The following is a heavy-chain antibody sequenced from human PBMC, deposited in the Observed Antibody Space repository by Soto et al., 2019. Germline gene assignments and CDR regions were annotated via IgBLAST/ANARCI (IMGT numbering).Heavy chain of an antibody. CDR1: GFSLSTSGVG. Sequence: QITLKESGPTLVKPTQTLTLTCTFSGFSLSTSGVGVGWIRQPPGKALEWLALIYWDDDKRYSPSLKSRLTITKDTSKNQVVLTMTNMDPVDTATYYCAHRLSRSPSLAYSSSWYYFDLWGRGTLVTVSS. D-gene: IGHD6-13*01. J-gene: IGHJ2*01. V-gene: IGHV2-5*02. CDR3: AHRLSRSPSLAYSSSWYYFDL. CDR2: IYWDDDK.